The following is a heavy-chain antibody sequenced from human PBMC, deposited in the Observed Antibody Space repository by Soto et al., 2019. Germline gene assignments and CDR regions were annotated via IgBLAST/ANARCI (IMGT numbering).Heavy chain of an antibody. Sequence: QVQLVQSGAEVKKPGASVKVSCKASGYTFTSYDINWVRQATGQGLEWMGWMNPNSGNTGYAQKFQGRVTMTRNTSISTAYMELSSLRSEDTAVYYSARGQAYYDFWSGYPYYFDYWGQGTLVTASS. V-gene: IGHV1-8*01. J-gene: IGHJ4*02. D-gene: IGHD3-3*01. CDR3: ARGQAYYDFWSGYPYYFDY. CDR1: GYTFTSYD. CDR2: MNPNSGNT.